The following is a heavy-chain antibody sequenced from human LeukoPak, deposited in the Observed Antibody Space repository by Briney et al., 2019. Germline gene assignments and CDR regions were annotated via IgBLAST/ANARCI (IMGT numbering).Heavy chain of an antibody. Sequence: GGSLRLSYAASGFGFDDYAMHWVRQAPGKGLEWISRISWNSVTIDYADSVKGRFTISRDNAKNSLYLQMNSLRAEDTALYYCAKVRNNYALAGAFDIWGQGTMVTVSS. V-gene: IGHV3-9*01. CDR2: ISWNSVTI. CDR1: GFGFDDYA. CDR3: AKVRNNYALAGAFDI. J-gene: IGHJ3*02. D-gene: IGHD3-16*01.